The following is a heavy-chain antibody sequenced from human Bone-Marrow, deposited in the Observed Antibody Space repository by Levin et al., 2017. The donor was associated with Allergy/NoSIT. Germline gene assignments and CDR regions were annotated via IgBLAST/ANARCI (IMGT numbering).Heavy chain of an antibody. CDR1: GFTFSSYE. J-gene: IGHJ6*03. Sequence: GESLKISCAASGFTFSSYEMNWVRQAPGKGLEWVSYISSSGSTIYYADSVKGRFTISRDNAKNSLYPQMNSLRAEDTAVYYCARGAGIVVVPAAYPGDYYYYYMDVWGKGTTVTVSS. CDR2: ISSSGSTI. V-gene: IGHV3-48*03. CDR3: ARGAGIVVVPAAYPGDYYYYYMDV. D-gene: IGHD2-2*01.